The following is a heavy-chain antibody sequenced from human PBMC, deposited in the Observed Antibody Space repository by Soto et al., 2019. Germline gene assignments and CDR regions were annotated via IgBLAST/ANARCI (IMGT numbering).Heavy chain of an antibody. V-gene: IGHV3-23*01. CDR3: AKSYGDYPYYYYNGMDV. CDR1: GFTFSSYA. J-gene: IGHJ6*02. Sequence: EVQLLESGGGLVQPGGSLRLSCAASGFTFSSYAMSWVRQAPGKGLEWVSAIRGGGGSTYYADSVKGRFTISRDNSKNTLYLQRNSLRAEDTAVYYWAKSYGDYPYYYYNGMDVWGQGTTVTVSS. CDR2: IRGGGGST. D-gene: IGHD4-17*01.